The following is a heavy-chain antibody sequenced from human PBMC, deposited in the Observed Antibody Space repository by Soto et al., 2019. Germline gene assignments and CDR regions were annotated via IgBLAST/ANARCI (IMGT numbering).Heavy chain of an antibody. CDR3: AKRSLSDYGDYGDAFDI. J-gene: IGHJ3*02. CDR2: ISGSGGST. CDR1: GFTFSSYA. Sequence: GGSLRLSCAASGFTFSSYAMSWVRQAPGKGLEWVSAISGSGGSTYYADSVKGRFTISRDNSKNTLYLQMNSLRAEDTAVYYCAKRSLSDYGDYGDAFDIWGQGTMVT. D-gene: IGHD4-17*01. V-gene: IGHV3-23*01.